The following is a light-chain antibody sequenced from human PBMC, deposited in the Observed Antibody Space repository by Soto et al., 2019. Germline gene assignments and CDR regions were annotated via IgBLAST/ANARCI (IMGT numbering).Light chain of an antibody. CDR3: QSYDSTLRVSHV. Sequence: QAVLRPPPSLSGAPGQRVTISCTGSSSNIWAGSDVHWYQQRPGTAPKLLIFGNINRPSGVLDRFSGSKSGTSASLAITGLQAEDEGDYYCQSYDSTLRVSHVFGTGNKVNV. CDR1: SSNIWAGSD. J-gene: IGLJ1*01. CDR2: GNI. V-gene: IGLV1-40*01.